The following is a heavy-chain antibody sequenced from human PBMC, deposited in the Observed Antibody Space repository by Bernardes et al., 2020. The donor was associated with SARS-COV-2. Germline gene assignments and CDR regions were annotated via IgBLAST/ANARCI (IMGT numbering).Heavy chain of an antibody. CDR1: GFTFSSYA. V-gene: IGHV3-23*01. CDR2: ISGSGEIT. CDR3: ATRSTTTTGGHYYYGVDV. Sequence: GSLRLSCAASGFTFSSYAMSWVRQAPGKGLEWVSGISGSGEITNYADSVKGRFTISRDNSKNTLYVQMNSLRAEDTAIYYCATRSTTTTGGHYYYGVDVWGQGTTVTVSS. D-gene: IGHD2-2*01. J-gene: IGHJ6*02.